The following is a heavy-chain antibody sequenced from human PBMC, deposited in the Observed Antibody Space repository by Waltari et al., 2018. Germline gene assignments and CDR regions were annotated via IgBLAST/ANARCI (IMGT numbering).Heavy chain of an antibody. J-gene: IGHJ4*02. D-gene: IGHD2-8*01. V-gene: IGHV3-23*01. Sequence: EVLLLESGGHLVQPGGSLRLSCAASVFTFSYYAMSWVRQAPGTGLEGVDAINEGGGPYYADSVKGRFTISRDDSKNTLSLQMNSLRAEDTTMYYCAKDYNGREVSPVLFDYWGRGTLVTVSS. CDR3: AKDYNGREVSPVLFDY. CDR2: INEGGGP. CDR1: VFTFSYYA.